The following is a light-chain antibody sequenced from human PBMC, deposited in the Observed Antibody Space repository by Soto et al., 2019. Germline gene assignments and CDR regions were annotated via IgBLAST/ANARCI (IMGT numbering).Light chain of an antibody. CDR3: SSYTSSRTVV. J-gene: IGLJ2*01. CDR2: DVS. CDR1: SSDVGGYNY. Sequence: QSVLTQPASVSGSPGQAVTISCGGTSSDVGGYNYVSWYQQHPGKAPKLMIYDVSNRPSGVSNRFSGSKSGNTASLTISGLQAEDEADYYCSSYTSSRTVVFGGGTTVTVL. V-gene: IGLV2-14*01.